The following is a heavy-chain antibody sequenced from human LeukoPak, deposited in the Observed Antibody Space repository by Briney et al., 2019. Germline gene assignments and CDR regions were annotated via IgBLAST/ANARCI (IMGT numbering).Heavy chain of an antibody. D-gene: IGHD2-2*01. CDR1: GYIFTSYW. CDR2: IYPGKSDT. J-gene: IGHJ6*04. Sequence: GESLKISCKGSGYIFTSYWIGWVRQMPGKGLEWMGIIYPGKSDTRYRPSFQGQVTISADKSITTAYLQWSSLKASDTAMYYCARLGTTSGDGMDVWGKGTTVTVSS. V-gene: IGHV5-51*01. CDR3: ARLGTTSGDGMDV.